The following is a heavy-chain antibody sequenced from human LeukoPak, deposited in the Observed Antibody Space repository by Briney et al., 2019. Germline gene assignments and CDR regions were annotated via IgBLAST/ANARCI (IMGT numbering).Heavy chain of an antibody. Sequence: ASVKVSCKASGYIFTDYYMHWVRQAPGQELGWMGRINPNSGGTNYAQKFQGRVTMTRDTSTTTVYMELKWLTSDDTAVYYCSRGSGISFGGIDYWGQGTLVTVSS. J-gene: IGHJ4*02. CDR3: SRGSGISFGGIDY. CDR2: INPNSGGT. CDR1: GYIFTDYY. V-gene: IGHV1-2*06. D-gene: IGHD3-16*01.